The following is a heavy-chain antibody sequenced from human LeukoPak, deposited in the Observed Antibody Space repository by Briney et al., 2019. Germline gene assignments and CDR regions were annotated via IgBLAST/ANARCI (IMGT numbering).Heavy chain of an antibody. CDR2: ISPSGGST. CDR1: GYTFTSNY. D-gene: IGHD2-21*02. V-gene: IGHV1-46*01. Sequence: ASVKVSCKAFGYTFTSNYMHWVRQAPGHGPEWMGVISPSGGSTTYAQKFQGRVTITADKSTSTAYMELSSLRSEDTAVYYCAREVVTALMGYYYYYMDVWGKGTTVTVSS. CDR3: AREVVTALMGYYYYYMDV. J-gene: IGHJ6*03.